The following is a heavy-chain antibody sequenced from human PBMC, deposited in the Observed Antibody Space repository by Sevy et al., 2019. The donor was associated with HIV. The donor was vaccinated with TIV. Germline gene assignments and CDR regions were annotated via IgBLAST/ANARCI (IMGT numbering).Heavy chain of an antibody. J-gene: IGHJ3*02. V-gene: IGHV3-48*01. CDR1: DFTFSIYS. D-gene: IGHD3-22*01. Sequence: GGSLRLSCAASDFTFSIYSMSWVRQAPGKGLEWLSYISGSSGTIYYADSVKGRFTVSRDNANKFLYLQMNSLRAEDTAVYYCARWATNYYDGSAIKHAFDIWGPGTMVTVSS. CDR3: ARWATNYYDGSAIKHAFDI. CDR2: ISGSSGTI.